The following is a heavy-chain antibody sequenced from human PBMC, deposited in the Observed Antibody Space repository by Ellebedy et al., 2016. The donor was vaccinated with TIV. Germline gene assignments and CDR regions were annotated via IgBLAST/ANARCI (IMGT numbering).Heavy chain of an antibody. CDR1: GGSISSGGYY. Sequence: MPSETLSLTCTVSGGSISSGGYYWSWIRQHPGKGLEWIGYIYYSGSTYYNPSLKSRVTISVDTSKNQFSLKLSSVTAADTAVYYCARGAGSGWYLGGIRWFDPWGQGTLVTVSS. J-gene: IGHJ5*02. V-gene: IGHV4-31*03. CDR3: ARGAGSGWYLGGIRWFDP. CDR2: IYYSGST. D-gene: IGHD6-19*01.